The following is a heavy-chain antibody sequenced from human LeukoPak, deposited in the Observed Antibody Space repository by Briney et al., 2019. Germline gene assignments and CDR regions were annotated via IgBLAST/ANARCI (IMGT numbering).Heavy chain of an antibody. CDR2: ISRSSSYI. CDR3: ARDSRFDY. Sequence: GGSLRLSCAASGFTFSSYSMNWVRQAPGKGLEWVSSISRSSSYIYYADSVKGRFTISRDNGQNSLYLQMNSLKAEDTAVYYCARDSRFDYWGQGTLVTVSS. V-gene: IGHV3-21*01. J-gene: IGHJ4*02. CDR1: GFTFSSYS.